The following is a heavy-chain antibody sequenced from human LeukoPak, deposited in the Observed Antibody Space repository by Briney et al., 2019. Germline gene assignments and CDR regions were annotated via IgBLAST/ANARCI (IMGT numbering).Heavy chain of an antibody. CDR3: ARSNYYDSRRFDS. D-gene: IGHD3-22*01. CDR2: MYSGGST. CDR1: LFTVSGHY. J-gene: IGHJ4*02. V-gene: IGHV3-53*01. Sequence: GGSLRLSCAVSLFTVSGHYMSWVRQAPGRGLEWVSVMYSGGSTYYADSVKGRFTISRDNSKNTPYLQMHSLRAEDTAVYYCARSNYYDSRRFDSWGQGTLVTVSS.